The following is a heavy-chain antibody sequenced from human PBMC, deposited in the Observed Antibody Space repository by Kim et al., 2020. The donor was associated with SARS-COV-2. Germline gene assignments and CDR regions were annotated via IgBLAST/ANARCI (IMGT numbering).Heavy chain of an antibody. J-gene: IGHJ4*02. Sequence: SETLSLTCAVSGGSISSSNWWSWVRQPPGKGLEWVGEIYHSGSTNYNPSLKSRVTISLDKSKNQFSLKLSSVTAADTAVYYCASGQASMVRGVTYFDYWGQGTLVTVSS. CDR2: IYHSGST. CDR1: GGSISSSNW. D-gene: IGHD3-10*01. CDR3: ASGQASMVRGVTYFDY. V-gene: IGHV4-4*02.